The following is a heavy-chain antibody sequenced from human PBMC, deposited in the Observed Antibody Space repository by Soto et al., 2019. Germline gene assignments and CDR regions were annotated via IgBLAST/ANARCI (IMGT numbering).Heavy chain of an antibody. Sequence: GGSLRLSCVGTGLNFDDFAMHWVRQAPGKGLEWVSGITWNSRVLAYADSVKGRFAISRDNARNSLYLQMDSLRDEDTALYYCAKGRYDFWSPYYFDSWGQGTLVTVSS. CDR3: AKGRYDFWSPYYFDS. J-gene: IGHJ4*02. D-gene: IGHD3-3*01. CDR1: GLNFDDFA. CDR2: ITWNSRVL. V-gene: IGHV3-9*01.